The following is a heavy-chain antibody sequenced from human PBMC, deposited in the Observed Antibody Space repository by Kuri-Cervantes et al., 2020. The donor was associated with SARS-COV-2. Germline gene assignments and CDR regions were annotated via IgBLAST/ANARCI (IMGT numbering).Heavy chain of an antibody. CDR1: GYTFTDYY. Sequence: ASVKVSCKASGYTFTDYYMHWVRQAPGQGLEWMGVINPNSGSATYAQKFQGRLTMTRNTSTSTVYMELSTLRSEDTAVYHCAPLDAGTDYWGQGTLVTVSS. CDR3: APLDAGTDY. V-gene: IGHV1-46*03. J-gene: IGHJ4*02. CDR2: INPNSGSA. D-gene: IGHD1-26*01.